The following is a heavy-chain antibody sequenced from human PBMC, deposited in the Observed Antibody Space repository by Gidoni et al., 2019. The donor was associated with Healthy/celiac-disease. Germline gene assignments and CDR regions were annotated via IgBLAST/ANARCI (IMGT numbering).Heavy chain of an antibody. CDR2: IYYSGST. V-gene: IGHV4-39*01. D-gene: IGHD4-17*01. CDR3: ARHSDDYGDPYYFDY. Sequence: QLQLQESGPGLVKPSETLSLTCTVSGGSISSSSYYWGWIRQPPGKGLEWIGSIYYSGSTYYNPSLKSRVTISVDTSKNQFSLKLSSVTAADTAVYYCARHSDDYGDPYYFDYWGQGTLVTVSS. CDR1: GGSISSSSYY. J-gene: IGHJ4*02.